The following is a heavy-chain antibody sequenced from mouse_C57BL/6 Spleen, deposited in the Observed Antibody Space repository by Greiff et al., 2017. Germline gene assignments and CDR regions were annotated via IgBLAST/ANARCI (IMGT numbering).Heavy chain of an antibody. CDR2: IFPGSGST. J-gene: IGHJ4*01. D-gene: IGHD3-3*01. Sequence: QVQLQQSGPELVKPGASVKISCKASDYTFTDYYINWVKQRPGQGLEWIGWIFPGSGSTDYNEKFKGKATLTVDKSSSTAYMLRSSLTSEDSAVYCCARRADYYAMDYWGQGTSVTVSS. CDR3: ARRADYYAMDY. CDR1: DYTFTDYY. V-gene: IGHV1-75*01.